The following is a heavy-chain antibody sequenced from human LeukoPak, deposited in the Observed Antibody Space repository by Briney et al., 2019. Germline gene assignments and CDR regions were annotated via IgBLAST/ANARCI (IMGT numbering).Heavy chain of an antibody. D-gene: IGHD5-24*01. CDR3: ARDYDGYNPTPIDY. Sequence: LSGGSLRLSCAASGFTFDDYAMHWVRQAPGKGLEWVSLISWDGGSTYYADSVKGRFTISRDNSKNSLYLQMNSLRAEDTAVYYCARDYDGYNPTPIDYWGQGTLVTVSS. J-gene: IGHJ4*02. CDR2: ISWDGGST. V-gene: IGHV3-43D*03. CDR1: GFTFDDYA.